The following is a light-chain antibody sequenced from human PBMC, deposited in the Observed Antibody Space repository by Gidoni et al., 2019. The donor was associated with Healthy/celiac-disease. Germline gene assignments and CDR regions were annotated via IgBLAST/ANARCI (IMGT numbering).Light chain of an antibody. Sequence: DIQITQSPSSLSASVGDRVTITCRASQSISSYLNWYPQKPGKAPKLLIYAASSLQSGVPSRFSGSGSGTDLTLTISSLQPEDFATYYCQQSYSTLWTFXXXTKVEIK. CDR3: QQSYSTLWT. CDR1: QSISSY. V-gene: IGKV1-39*01. J-gene: IGKJ1*01. CDR2: AAS.